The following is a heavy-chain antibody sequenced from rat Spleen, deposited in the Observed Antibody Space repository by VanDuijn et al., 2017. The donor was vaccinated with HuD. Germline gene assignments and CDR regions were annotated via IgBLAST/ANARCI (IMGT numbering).Heavy chain of an antibody. V-gene: IGHV5-22*01. CDR2: IRYEGNGT. CDR1: GFTFSDYY. CDR3: ARFYVGYYHRFDC. D-gene: IGHD1-12*03. Sequence: EVHLVESGGGLVQPGRSMKLSCAASGFTFSDYYMAWVRQAPKKGLEWVASIRYEGNGTYYGDSVKGRFTISRDNAKSTLYLQMNSLRSEDTATYYCARFYVGYYHRFDCWGQGVMVTVSS. J-gene: IGHJ2*01.